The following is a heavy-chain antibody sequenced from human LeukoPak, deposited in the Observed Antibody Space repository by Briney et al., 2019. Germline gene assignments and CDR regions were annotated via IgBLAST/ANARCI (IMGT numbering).Heavy chain of an antibody. J-gene: IGHJ5*02. CDR2: IYYSGST. V-gene: IGHV4-59*08. CDR3: ARLGGSSGYEGHNWFDP. CDR1: GGSISSYY. D-gene: IGHD3-22*01. Sequence: SETLSLTCTVSGGSISSYYWSWIRQPPGKGLEWIGYIYYSGSTNYNPSLKSRVTISVDTSKNQFSLKLSSVTAEDTAVYYCARLGGSSGYEGHNWFDPWGQGTLVTVSS.